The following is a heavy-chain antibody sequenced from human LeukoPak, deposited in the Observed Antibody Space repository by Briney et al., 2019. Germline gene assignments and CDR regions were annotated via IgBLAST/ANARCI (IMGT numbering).Heavy chain of an antibody. D-gene: IGHD6-13*01. V-gene: IGHV3-23*01. J-gene: IGHJ4*02. Sequence: GGSLRLSCAASGFNFNSFSMNWVRQAPGKGLEWVSVISGSGSSTYYADSVKGRFTISRDNSKNTLYLQMNSLRAEDTAVYYCATSFGPVIAAAGTGADWGQGTLVTVSS. CDR3: ATSFGPVIAAAGTGAD. CDR2: ISGSGSST. CDR1: GFNFNSFS.